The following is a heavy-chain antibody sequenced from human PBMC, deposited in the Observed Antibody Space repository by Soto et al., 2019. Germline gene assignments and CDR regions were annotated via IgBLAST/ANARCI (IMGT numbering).Heavy chain of an antibody. Sequence: SETLSLTCAVSGDSISSSNWWSCVRQSPRKGLEWLGEIYHNGSTNYNPSLKSRVAISVDKSKNQFSLKLMSVTAADTAVYYYARARGAIFGVVIRNWFDPWGQGTLVTVSS. D-gene: IGHD3-3*01. CDR2: IYHNGST. CDR1: GDSISSSNW. CDR3: ARARGAIFGVVIRNWFDP. V-gene: IGHV4-4*02. J-gene: IGHJ5*02.